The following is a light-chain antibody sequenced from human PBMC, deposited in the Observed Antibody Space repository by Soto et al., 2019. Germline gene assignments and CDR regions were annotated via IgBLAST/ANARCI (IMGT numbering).Light chain of an antibody. J-gene: IGKJ3*01. CDR2: AAS. CDR3: QQYDSSPLT. V-gene: IGKV3-20*01. CDR1: QSVSSSY. Sequence: EIVLTQSPGTLSLSPGERATLSCRASQSVSSSYLAWYQQKPGQAPSLLIYAASSRATGIPDRFSGSGSGTDFTLTISRLEPEDFAVYYGQQYDSSPLTFGPGTKVDIK.